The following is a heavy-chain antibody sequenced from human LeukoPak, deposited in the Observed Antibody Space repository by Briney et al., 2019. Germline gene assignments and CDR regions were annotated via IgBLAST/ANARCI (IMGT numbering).Heavy chain of an antibody. Sequence: SETLSLTCTVSGDSISNYYWSWIRQPPGKGLEWIGYIYYSGSTNYNPFLKSRVTISVDTSKNQFSLRLSSVTAADTAVYYCARRRYSGGYSFDYWGQGTLVSVSS. V-gene: IGHV4-59*01. CDR1: GDSISNYY. CDR2: IYYSGST. CDR3: ARRRYSGGYSFDY. D-gene: IGHD1-26*01. J-gene: IGHJ4*02.